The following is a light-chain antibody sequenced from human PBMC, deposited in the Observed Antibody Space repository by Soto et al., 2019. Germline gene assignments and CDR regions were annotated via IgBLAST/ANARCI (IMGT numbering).Light chain of an antibody. CDR2: DAS. CDR1: QSIRSA. CDR3: QQCNSYPYT. Sequence: IQMTQSPSSLSASVGDRVTISCRASQSIRSALGWYQQKPGKVPKLLIYDASSLESGVPSRFSGSGSGTEFTLTISSLQPDDFATYYCQQCNSYPYTFGQGTKVDIK. V-gene: IGKV1-13*02. J-gene: IGKJ2*01.